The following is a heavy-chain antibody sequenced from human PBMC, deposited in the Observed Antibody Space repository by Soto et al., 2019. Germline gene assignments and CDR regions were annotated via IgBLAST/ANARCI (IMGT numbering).Heavy chain of an antibody. J-gene: IGHJ4*02. CDR1: GFTFSSYS. CDR3: ARVHDDILTGYYNWSVYCDY. V-gene: IGHV3-21*01. Sequence: EVQLVESGGGLVKPGGSLRLSCAASGFTFSSYSMNWVRQAPGKGLEWVSSISSSSSYIYYADSVKGRFTISRDNAKNSLYLQMNSLRAEDTAVYYCARVHDDILTGYYNWSVYCDYCGQGTLVAVSS. D-gene: IGHD3-9*01. CDR2: ISSSSSYI.